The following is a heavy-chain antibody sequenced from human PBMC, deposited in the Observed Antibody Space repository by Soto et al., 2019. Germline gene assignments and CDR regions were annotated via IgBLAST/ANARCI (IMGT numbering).Heavy chain of an antibody. D-gene: IGHD3-3*01. J-gene: IGHJ6*03. CDR2: IWYDGSNK. V-gene: IGHV3-33*01. CDR3: ARVGHYDFWSGNLYYYYYMDV. CDR1: GFTFSSYG. Sequence: QVQLVESGGGVVQPGRSLRLSCAASGFTFSSYGMHWVRQAPGKGLEWVAVIWYDGSNKYYADSVKGRFTISRDNSKNTLYLQMNSLRAEDTAVYYCARVGHYDFWSGNLYYYYYMDVWGKGTTVTVSS.